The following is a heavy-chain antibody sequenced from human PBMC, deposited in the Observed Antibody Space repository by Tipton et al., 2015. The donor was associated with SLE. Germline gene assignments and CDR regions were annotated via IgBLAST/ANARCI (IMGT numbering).Heavy chain of an antibody. CDR2: SRNKANSYMT. V-gene: IGHV3-72*01. J-gene: IGHJ5*02. Sequence: VQLVQSGGGVVQPGRSLRLSCVASGFTLSNYEMSWVRQAPGKGLEWVGRSRNKANSYMTEYAAPVKGRFSISRDESQNLLLLQMNSLKTEDTAVYYCTRSRTPGRFDPWGQGTLVIVSS. CDR3: TRSRTPGRFDP. D-gene: IGHD1-14*01. CDR1: GFTLSNYE.